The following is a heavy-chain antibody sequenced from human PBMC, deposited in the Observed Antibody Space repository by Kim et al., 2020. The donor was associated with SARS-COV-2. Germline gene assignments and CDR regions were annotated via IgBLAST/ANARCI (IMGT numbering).Heavy chain of an antibody. CDR1: GGTFSSYA. J-gene: IGHJ6*02. CDR2: IIPIFGTA. D-gene: IGHD2-8*01. CDR3: ARETPYGGVLMVYHYGMDV. Sequence: SVKVSCKASGGTFSSYAISWVRQAPGQGLEWMGGIIPIFGTANYAQKFQGRVTITADESTSTAYMELSSLRSEDTAVYYCARETPYGGVLMVYHYGMDVWGQGTTVTVSS. V-gene: IGHV1-69*13.